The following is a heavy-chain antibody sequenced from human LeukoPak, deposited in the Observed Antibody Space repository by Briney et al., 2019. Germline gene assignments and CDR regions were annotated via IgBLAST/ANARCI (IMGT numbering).Heavy chain of an antibody. D-gene: IGHD6-13*01. Sequence: NPSETLSLTCTVYGGSFSGYYWSWIRQPPGKGLEWIGEINHSGSTYYNPSLKSRVTISVDTSKNQFSLKLSSVTAADTAVYYCARGGIVAAAGTPPLGYWGQGTLVTVSS. V-gene: IGHV4-34*01. CDR2: INHSGST. CDR3: ARGGIVAAAGTPPLGY. J-gene: IGHJ4*02. CDR1: GGSFSGYY.